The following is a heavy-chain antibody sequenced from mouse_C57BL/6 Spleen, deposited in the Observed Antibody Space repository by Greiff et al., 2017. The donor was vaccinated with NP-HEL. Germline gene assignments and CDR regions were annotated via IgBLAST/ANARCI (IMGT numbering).Heavy chain of an antibody. V-gene: IGHV1-15*01. Sequence: VQLQQSGAELVRPGASVTLSCKASGYTFTGYEMHWVKQTPVHGLEWIGAINPETGGTAYNQKFKGKAILTADKSSSTAYMELRSLTSEDSAVYYCTRSYYGTPGWFAYWGQGTLVTVSA. CDR3: TRSYYGTPGWFAY. CDR2: INPETGGT. D-gene: IGHD1-1*01. J-gene: IGHJ3*01. CDR1: GYTFTGYE.